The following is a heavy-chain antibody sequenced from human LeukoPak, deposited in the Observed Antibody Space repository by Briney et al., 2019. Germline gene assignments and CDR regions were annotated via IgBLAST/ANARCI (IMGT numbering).Heavy chain of an antibody. CDR1: GYTFTRHG. J-gene: IGHJ6*02. V-gene: IGHV7-4-1*02. CDR2: INTNTGNP. CDR3: ARDLYYDSSGYYLWTYYYYYGMDV. Sequence: ASVKVSCKASGYTFTRHGINWVRQAPGQGLEWMGWINTNTGNPTYAQGFTGRFVFSLDTSVSTAYLQISSLKAEDTAVYYCARDLYYDSSGYYLWTYYYYYGMDVWGQGTTVTVSS. D-gene: IGHD3-22*01.